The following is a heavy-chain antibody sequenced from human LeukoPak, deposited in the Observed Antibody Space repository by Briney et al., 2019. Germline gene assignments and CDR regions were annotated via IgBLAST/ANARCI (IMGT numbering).Heavy chain of an antibody. CDR1: GFTFSSYA. Sequence: PGGSLRLSCAASGFTFSSYAMHWVRQAPGKGLEWVAVISYDGSNKYYADSVKGRFTISRDNSKNTLYLQMKRLRAEDTAVYYCARGGSQHEGFDYWGQGTLVTVSS. D-gene: IGHD1-26*01. V-gene: IGHV3-30-3*01. J-gene: IGHJ4*02. CDR2: ISYDGSNK. CDR3: ARGGSQHEGFDY.